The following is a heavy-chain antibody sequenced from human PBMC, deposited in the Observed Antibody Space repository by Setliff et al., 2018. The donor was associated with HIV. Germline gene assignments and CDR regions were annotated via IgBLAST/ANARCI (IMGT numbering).Heavy chain of an antibody. CDR3: ARVRGSSGWYVFDY. CDR1: GYSISSGYY. CDR2: IYHSGST. D-gene: IGHD6-19*01. Sequence: SETLSLTCAVSGYSISSGYYWGWIRQPPGKGLEWIGTIYHSGSTYYNPSLKSRLTISVDTSKNQFSLKLNSVAAADTAVYYCARVRGSSGWYVFDYWGQGTLVTVSS. J-gene: IGHJ4*02. V-gene: IGHV4-38-2*01.